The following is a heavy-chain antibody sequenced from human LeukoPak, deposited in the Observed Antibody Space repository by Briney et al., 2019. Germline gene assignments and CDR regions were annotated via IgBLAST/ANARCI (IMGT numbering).Heavy chain of an antibody. CDR2: ISYDGSNK. J-gene: IGHJ4*02. CDR3: AKGYCSSTSCPLNY. CDR1: GFTFSSYG. V-gene: IGHV3-30*18. Sequence: PVRSLRLSCAASGFTFSSYGMHWVREAPGKGLEWVAVISYDGSNKYYADSVKGRFTISRDNSKNTLYLQMNSLRAEDTAVYYCAKGYCSSTSCPLNYWGQGTLVTVSS. D-gene: IGHD2-2*01.